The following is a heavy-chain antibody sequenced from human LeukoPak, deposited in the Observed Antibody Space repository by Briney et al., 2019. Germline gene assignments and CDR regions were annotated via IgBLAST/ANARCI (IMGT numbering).Heavy chain of an antibody. D-gene: IGHD6-19*01. CDR3: ARARRGRVAVAGTGYYLDY. CDR1: GFTFSDYY. V-gene: IGHV3-11*05. CDR2: ISSSSSYT. Sequence: GGSLRLSCAASGFTFSDYYMSWIRQAPGKGLEWVSYISSSSSYTNYADSVKGRFTISRDNGKNSLYLQMNSLRAEDTAVYYCARARRGRVAVAGTGYYLDYWGQGTLVTVSS. J-gene: IGHJ4*02.